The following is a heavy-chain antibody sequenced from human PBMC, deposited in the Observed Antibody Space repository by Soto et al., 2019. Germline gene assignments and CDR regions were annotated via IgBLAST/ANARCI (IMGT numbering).Heavy chain of an antibody. D-gene: IGHD2-15*01. CDR2: ISSSGSTI. CDR1: GFTFSDYY. J-gene: IGHJ4*02. V-gene: IGHV3-11*01. CDR3: ATPPRDCGSGGSCYSGRFDY. Sequence: QVQLVESGGGLVKPGGSLRLSCAASGFTFSDYYMSWIRQAPGKGLEWVSYISSSGSTIYYADSVKGRFTISRDNAKNSLYLQMNSRRAEDTAVYYCATPPRDCGSGGSCYSGRFDYWGQGTLVTVSS.